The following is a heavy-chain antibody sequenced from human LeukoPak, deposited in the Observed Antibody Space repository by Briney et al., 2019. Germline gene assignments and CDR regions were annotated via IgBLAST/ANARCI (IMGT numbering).Heavy chain of an antibody. CDR2: INPNSGGT. CDR1: GYTFTSYY. Sequence: ASVKVSCKASGYTFTSYYMHWVRQAPGQGLEWMGWINPNSGGTNYAQKFKGWVTLTRDTSINTTYMELSRLASDVTAVYFCARGTPGSYLGYWGQGTLVTVSS. J-gene: IGHJ4*02. CDR3: ARGTPGSYLGY. V-gene: IGHV1-2*04. D-gene: IGHD3-16*02.